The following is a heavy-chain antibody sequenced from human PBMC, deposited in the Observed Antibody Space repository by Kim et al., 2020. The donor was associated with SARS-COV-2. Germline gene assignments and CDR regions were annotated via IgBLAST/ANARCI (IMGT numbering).Heavy chain of an antibody. J-gene: IGHJ4*02. D-gene: IGHD6-13*01. Sequence: AQKFQGRVTMTRDTSTNTLYMELSGLRAEDTAVYYCAREAARAGKNFDYWGQGTLVTVSS. CDR3: AREAARAGKNFDY. V-gene: IGHV1-46*01.